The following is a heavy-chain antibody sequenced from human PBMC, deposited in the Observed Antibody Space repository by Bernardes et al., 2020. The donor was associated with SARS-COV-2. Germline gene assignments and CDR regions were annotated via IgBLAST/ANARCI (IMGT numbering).Heavy chain of an antibody. CDR1: GFDFSDYW. CDR3: VRSAGMDV. V-gene: IGHV3-7*03. CDR2: IKRDGSET. Sequence: GGSLRLSCAGSGFDFSDYWMTWVRQAPGKGLEWVANIKRDGSETYYVDSVKGRFTISRDNAKNLEFLQMNSLRAEDTAVFYCVRSAGMDVWGQGTMVTVSS. J-gene: IGHJ6*02.